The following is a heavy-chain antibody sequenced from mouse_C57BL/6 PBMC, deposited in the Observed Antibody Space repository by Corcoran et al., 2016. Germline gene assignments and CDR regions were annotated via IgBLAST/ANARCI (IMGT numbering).Heavy chain of an antibody. CDR1: GYTFTDYY. J-gene: IGHJ2*01. V-gene: IGHV1-26*01. CDR3: AILANSYYFDY. Sequence: EVQLQQSGPELVKPGASVKISCKASGYTFTDYYMNWVKQSHGKSLEWIGDINPNNGGTSYNQKFKGKATLTVDKSSSTAYMELRSLTSEDSAVYYCAILANSYYFDYWGQGTTLTVSS. D-gene: IGHD1-1*01. CDR2: INPNNGGT.